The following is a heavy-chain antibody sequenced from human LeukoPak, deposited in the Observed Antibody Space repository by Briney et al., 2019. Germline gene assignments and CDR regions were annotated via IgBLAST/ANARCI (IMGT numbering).Heavy chain of an antibody. J-gene: IGHJ6*03. V-gene: IGHV3-23*01. Sequence: PGGSLRLSCAASGFTFSSYAMSWVRQAPGKGLEWVSAISGSGGSTYYADSVKGRFTISRDNSKNTLYLQMNSLRAEDTAVYYCARAASIAAAGYYYYYYMDVWGKGTTVTVSS. CDR2: ISGSGGST. CDR3: ARAASIAAAGYYYYYYMDV. D-gene: IGHD6-13*01. CDR1: GFTFSSYA.